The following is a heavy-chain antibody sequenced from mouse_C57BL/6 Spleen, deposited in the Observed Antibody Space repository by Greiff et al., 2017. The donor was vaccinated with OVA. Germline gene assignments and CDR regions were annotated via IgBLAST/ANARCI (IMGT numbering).Heavy chain of an antibody. D-gene: IGHD4-1*01. J-gene: IGHJ2*01. CDR3: ASGDWGDY. CDR1: GYTFTSYW. CDR2: IDPSDSYT. Sequence: QVQLQQPGAELVMPWASVKLSCKASGYTFTSYWMHWVKQRPGQGLEWIGEIDPSDSYTNYNQKFKGKSTLTVDKSSSTAYMQLSSLTSEDSAVYYCASGDWGDYWGQGTTLTVSS. V-gene: IGHV1-69*01.